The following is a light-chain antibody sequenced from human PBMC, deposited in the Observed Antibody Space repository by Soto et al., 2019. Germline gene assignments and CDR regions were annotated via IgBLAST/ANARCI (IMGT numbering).Light chain of an antibody. CDR2: GVS. CDR1: QSVGNS. J-gene: IGKJ1*01. CDR3: QQYITWPRT. Sequence: EIVMTQSPATLSVSPGEIATLSCRASQSVGNSLAWYQQRPGQAPRFLIYGVSARTTGIPATFSGSGSGTEFTLTISSLQSEDFAVYDCQQYITWPRTFGQGTKVEIK. V-gene: IGKV3-15*01.